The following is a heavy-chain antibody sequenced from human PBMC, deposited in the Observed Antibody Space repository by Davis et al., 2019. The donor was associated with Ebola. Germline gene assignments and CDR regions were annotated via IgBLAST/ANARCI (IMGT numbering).Heavy chain of an antibody. D-gene: IGHD3-3*01. J-gene: IGHJ4*02. V-gene: IGHV1-18*04. CDR2: ISAYNGNT. CDR3: AVGGDFWSGYYEPDIDY. Sequence: GESLKISCKASGYTFTKYGISWVRQAPGQGLEYMGWISAYNGNTNSIQKFQGRVTLTTDTSTATAFMELRSLRFDDTAVYYCAVGGDFWSGYYEPDIDYWGQGTLVTVSS. CDR1: GYTFTKYG.